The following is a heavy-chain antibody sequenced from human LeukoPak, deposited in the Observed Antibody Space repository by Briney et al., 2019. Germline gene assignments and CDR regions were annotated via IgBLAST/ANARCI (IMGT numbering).Heavy chain of an antibody. J-gene: IGHJ3*02. CDR3: ARGLAAAAPEVAFDI. D-gene: IGHD6-13*01. V-gene: IGHV4-34*01. CDR2: INHSGST. Sequence: PSETLSLTCAVYGGSFSGYYWSWIRQPPGKGLEWIGEINHSGSTNYNPSLKSRVTISVDTSKNQVSLKLSSVTAADTAVYYCARGLAAAAPEVAFDIWGQGTMVTVSS. CDR1: GGSFSGYY.